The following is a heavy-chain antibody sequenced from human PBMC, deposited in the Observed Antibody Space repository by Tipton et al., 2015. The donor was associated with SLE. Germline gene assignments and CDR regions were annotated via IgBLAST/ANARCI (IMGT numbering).Heavy chain of an antibody. Sequence: LSLTCTVSGGSISSYYWGWIRQSPGKGLEWIESVYYSGRTYYNPSLKSRVTISVDTSKNQFSLKLSSVTAADTAVYYCAKKQEDSSGYPDAFDIWGQGTMVTVSS. D-gene: IGHD3-22*01. CDR3: AKKQEDSSGYPDAFDI. J-gene: IGHJ3*02. V-gene: IGHV4-39*07. CDR2: VYYSGRT. CDR1: GGSISSYY.